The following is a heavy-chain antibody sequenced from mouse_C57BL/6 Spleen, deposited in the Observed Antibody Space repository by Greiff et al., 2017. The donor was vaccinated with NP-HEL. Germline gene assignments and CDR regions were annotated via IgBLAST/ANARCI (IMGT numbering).Heavy chain of an antibody. CDR3: ARGNYSNYDWYFDV. CDR1: GFTFSDYG. J-gene: IGHJ1*03. CDR2: ISSGSSTI. V-gene: IGHV5-17*01. D-gene: IGHD2-5*01. Sequence: VQLKESGGGLVKPGGSLKLSCAASGFTFSDYGMHWVRQAPEKGLEWVAYISSGSSTIYYADTVKGRFTISRDNAKNTLFLQMTSLRSEDTAMYYCARGNYSNYDWYFDVWGTGTTVTVSS.